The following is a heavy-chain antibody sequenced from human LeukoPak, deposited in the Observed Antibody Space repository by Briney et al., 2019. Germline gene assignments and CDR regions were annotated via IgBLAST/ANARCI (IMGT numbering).Heavy chain of an antibody. D-gene: IGHD2-2*01. J-gene: IGHJ4*02. Sequence: SQTLSLTCAVYGGSFSGYYWSWIRQPPGKGLEWIGEINHSGSTNYNPSLKSRVTISVDTSKNQFSLKLSSVTAADTAVYYCARVDCSSTSCYALDYWGQGTLVTVSS. CDR2: INHSGST. V-gene: IGHV4-34*01. CDR3: ARVDCSSTSCYALDY. CDR1: GGSFSGYY.